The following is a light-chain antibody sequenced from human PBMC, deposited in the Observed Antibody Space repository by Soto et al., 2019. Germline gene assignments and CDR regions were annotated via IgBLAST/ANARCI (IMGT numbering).Light chain of an antibody. CDR3: GTWDTSLSVGDV. CDR1: SSNIGAGFD. V-gene: IGLV1-51*01. J-gene: IGLJ1*01. Sequence: QSVLTQPPSVSGAPGQRVTISCTGSSSNIGAGFDVHWYQQLPGTAPKLLIYDNNKRPSGIPDRFSGSKSGTSATLGITGLQTGDEADYYCGTWDTSLSVGDVFGTGTKVTVL. CDR2: DNN.